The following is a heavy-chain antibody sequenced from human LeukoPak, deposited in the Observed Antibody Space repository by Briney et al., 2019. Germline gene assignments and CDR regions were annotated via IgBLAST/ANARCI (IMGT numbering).Heavy chain of an antibody. CDR3: ARDDSSGWYYFDY. CDR1: GYTFTGYY. J-gene: IGHJ4*02. D-gene: IGHD6-19*01. V-gene: IGHV1-2*02. CDR2: INPNSGGT. Sequence: ASVKVSCKASGYTFTGYYMHWVRQDPGRGLEWMGWINPNSGGTNYAQKFQGRVTMIRDTSISTAYMELSRLRSDDTAVYYCARDDSSGWYYFDYWGQGTLVTVSS.